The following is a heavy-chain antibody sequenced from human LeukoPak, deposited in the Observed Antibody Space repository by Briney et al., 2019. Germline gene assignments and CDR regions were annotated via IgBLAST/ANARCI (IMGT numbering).Heavy chain of an antibody. CDR2: IWYDGSNK. V-gene: IGHV3-33*01. D-gene: IGHD4-23*01. Sequence: GRSLRLSCAASGFTFSIYGMHWVRQAPGKGLEWVAVIWYDGSNKYYADSVKGRFTISRDNSKNTLYLQMNSLRAEDTAVYYCARDPYDGGKGPFDYWGQGTLVTVSS. J-gene: IGHJ4*02. CDR3: ARDPYDGGKGPFDY. CDR1: GFTFSIYG.